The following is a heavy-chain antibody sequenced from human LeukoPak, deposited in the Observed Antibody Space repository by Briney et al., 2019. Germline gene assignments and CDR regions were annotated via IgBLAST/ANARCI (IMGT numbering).Heavy chain of an antibody. D-gene: IGHD6-19*01. Sequence: GGSLRLSCAASGFTFSSYAMHWVRQAPGKGLEWVAVISYDGSNKYYADSVKGRFTISRDNSKNTLYLQMNSLRAEDTAVYYCASPIGAGIAVAGLNYWGQGTLVTVSS. CDR1: GFTFSSYA. J-gene: IGHJ4*02. CDR3: ASPIGAGIAVAGLNY. CDR2: ISYDGSNK. V-gene: IGHV3-30*04.